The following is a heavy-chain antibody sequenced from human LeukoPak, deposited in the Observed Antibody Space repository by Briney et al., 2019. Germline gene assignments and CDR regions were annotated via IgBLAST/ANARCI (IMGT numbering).Heavy chain of an antibody. CDR1: GFTFSSYA. CDR3: ARDDGSGWYSY. D-gene: IGHD6-19*01. Sequence: PGGSLRLSCAASGFTFSSYAISWVRQAPGQGLEWMGRIIPILGIANYAQKFQGRVTITADKSTSTAYMELSSLRSEDTAVYYCARDDGSGWYSYWGQGTLVTVSS. J-gene: IGHJ4*02. V-gene: IGHV1-69*04. CDR2: IIPILGIA.